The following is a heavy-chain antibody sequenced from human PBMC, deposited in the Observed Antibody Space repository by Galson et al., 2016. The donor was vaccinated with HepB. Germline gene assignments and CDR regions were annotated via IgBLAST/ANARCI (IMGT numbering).Heavy chain of an antibody. J-gene: IGHJ3*02. D-gene: IGHD2-21*01. CDR3: ARHRRLLQDAFDI. CDR2: IYPDDSDT. CDR1: GYSFTIYR. Sequence: QSGAEVKKPGESLKISCKASGYSFTIYRIGWVRQMPGKGLEWMGIIYPDDSDTRYSPAFLGQVTISADKSISTAYLQWSSLKASYTAMYYCARHRRLLQDAFDIWGQGTMVTVSS. V-gene: IGHV5-51*01.